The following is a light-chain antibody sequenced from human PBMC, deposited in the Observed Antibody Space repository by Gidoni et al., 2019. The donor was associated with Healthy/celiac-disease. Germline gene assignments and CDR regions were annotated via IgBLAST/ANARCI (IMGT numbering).Light chain of an antibody. J-gene: IGKJ3*01. CDR1: QSVRSY. V-gene: IGKV3-11*01. CDR3: QQRSNWPRIT. Sequence: GLTQSPHTLSLAPGERATLSCRASQSVRSYLAWYQHKPGQAPRLLLYDASNRATALPARFSGSGSGTDFTLTISSLEPEDFAVYYCQQRSNWPRITFGPGTKVDIK. CDR2: DAS.